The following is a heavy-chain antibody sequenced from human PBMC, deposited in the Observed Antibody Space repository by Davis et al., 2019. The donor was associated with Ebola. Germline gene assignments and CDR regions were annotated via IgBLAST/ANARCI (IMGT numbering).Heavy chain of an antibody. D-gene: IGHD5-24*01. J-gene: IGHJ4*02. V-gene: IGHV3-7*01. CDR3: VRDGRDAYNYHDY. CDR2: IKQDGSAK. CDR1: GFTFSNYW. Sequence: PGGSLRLSCAASGFTFSNYWMTWVRQAPGKGLEWVASIKQDGSAKPYVGSVKGRFTVSRDNAKNILYLEMNSLRVEDTAVYFCVRDGRDAYNYHDYWGQGTLVTVSS.